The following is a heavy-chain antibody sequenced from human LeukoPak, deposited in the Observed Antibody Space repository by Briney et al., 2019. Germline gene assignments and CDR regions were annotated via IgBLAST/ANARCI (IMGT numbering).Heavy chain of an antibody. J-gene: IGHJ3*02. CDR1: GFTFSSYE. Sequence: GGSLRLSCAASGFTFSSYEMNWVRQAPGKGLEWVSYISSSGSTIYYADSVKGRFTISRDNAKNSLYLQMNSLRAEDTAVYFCASYCSGGNCYYANAFDIWGQGTMVTVSS. V-gene: IGHV3-48*03. CDR2: ISSSGSTI. D-gene: IGHD2-15*01. CDR3: ASYCSGGNCYYANAFDI.